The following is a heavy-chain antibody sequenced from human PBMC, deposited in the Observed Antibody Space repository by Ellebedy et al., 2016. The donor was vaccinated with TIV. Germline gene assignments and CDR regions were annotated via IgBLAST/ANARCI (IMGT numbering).Heavy chain of an antibody. D-gene: IGHD5-24*01. CDR2: INHSGST. CDR3: ARVRLPPRWLQSDDYYFDY. J-gene: IGHJ4*02. CDR1: GGSFSGYY. V-gene: IGHV4-34*01. Sequence: SETLSLXCAVYGGSFSGYYWSWIRQPPGKGLEWIGEINHSGSTNYNPSLKSRVTISVDTSKNQFSLKLSSVTAADTAVYYCARVRLPPRWLQSDDYYFDYWGQGTLVTVSS.